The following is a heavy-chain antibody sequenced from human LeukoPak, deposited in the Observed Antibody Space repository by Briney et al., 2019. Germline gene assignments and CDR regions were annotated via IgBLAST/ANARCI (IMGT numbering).Heavy chain of an antibody. CDR3: ARDPAQDYYGSGSYFDY. V-gene: IGHV4-38-2*02. Sequence: SETLSLTYTVSGYSISSGYYWGWIRQPPGKGLEWIGSIYYSGSTYYNPSLESRVTISVDTSKNQFSLKLSSVTAADTAVYYCARDPAQDYYGSGSYFDYWGQGTLVTVSS. CDR1: GYSISSGYY. CDR2: IYYSGST. J-gene: IGHJ4*02. D-gene: IGHD3-10*01.